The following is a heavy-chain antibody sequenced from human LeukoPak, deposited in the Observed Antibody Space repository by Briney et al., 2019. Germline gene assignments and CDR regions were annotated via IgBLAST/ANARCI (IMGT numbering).Heavy chain of an antibody. CDR3: ARGAYSSGWAYFDH. V-gene: IGHV3-66*01. Sequence: GGSLRLSCAASGFTVSNNYMTWVRQAPGKGLEWVSLIYSAGSTYYADSVKGRFTISRDNAKNSLYLHMDSLRAEDTAVYYCARGAYSSGWAYFDHWGQGTLVTVSS. D-gene: IGHD6-19*01. J-gene: IGHJ4*02. CDR2: IYSAGST. CDR1: GFTVSNNY.